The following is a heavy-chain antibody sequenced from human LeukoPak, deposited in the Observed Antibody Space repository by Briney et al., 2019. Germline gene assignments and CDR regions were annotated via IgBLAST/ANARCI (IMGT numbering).Heavy chain of an antibody. J-gene: IGHJ4*02. CDR3: ARAAFYYDSSGHSPDFDY. D-gene: IGHD3-22*01. V-gene: IGHV1-2*02. CDR1: GYTFTGYY. Sequence: ASVKVSCKASGYTFTGYYMHWVRQAPGQGLEWMGWINPNSGGTNYAQKFQGRVAMTRDTSISTAYMDLSRLISDDTAVYYCARAAFYYDSSGHSPDFDYWGQGTLVTVSS. CDR2: INPNSGGT.